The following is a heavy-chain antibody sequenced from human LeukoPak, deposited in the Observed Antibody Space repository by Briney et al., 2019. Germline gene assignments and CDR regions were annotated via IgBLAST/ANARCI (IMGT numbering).Heavy chain of an antibody. CDR2: MWYDGSNK. CDR3: AREDTALVIAY. V-gene: IGHV3-33*01. D-gene: IGHD5-18*01. J-gene: IGHJ4*02. Sequence: PGVSLRLSCAASGFTFSSYGMHWVRQAPGKGLEWVAIMWYDGSNKYYTDSVKGRFTISRDNSKNTLYLQMNSLRVEDTAVYYCAREDTALVIAYWGQGTLVTVSS. CDR1: GFTFSSYG.